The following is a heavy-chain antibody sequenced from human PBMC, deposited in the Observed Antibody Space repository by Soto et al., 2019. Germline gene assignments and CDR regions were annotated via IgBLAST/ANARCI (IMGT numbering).Heavy chain of an antibody. Sequence: ASVKVSCKASGYTFTGYYMHWVRQAPGQGLEWMGWINPNSGGTNYAQKFQGWVTMTRDTSTSTAYMELSRLRSEDTAVYYCAADGDYGETNYWGPGTLVTVSS. V-gene: IGHV1-2*04. CDR2: INPNSGGT. J-gene: IGHJ4*02. D-gene: IGHD4-17*01. CDR1: GYTFTGYY. CDR3: AADGDYGETNY.